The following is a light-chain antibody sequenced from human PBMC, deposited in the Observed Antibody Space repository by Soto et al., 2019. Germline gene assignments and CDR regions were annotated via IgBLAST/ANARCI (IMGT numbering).Light chain of an antibody. J-gene: IGLJ1*01. CDR2: DVS. V-gene: IGLV2-11*01. Sequence: QSVLTQPRSVSGSPGQSVTISCTGTSSDVGGYNYVSWYQQHPGKAPKLMIYDVSKRPSGVPDRFSGSKSDNTASLTISGLQAEDEADYYCCSYAGSYTSYVFGTGTKLTVL. CDR3: CSYAGSYTSYV. CDR1: SSDVGGYNY.